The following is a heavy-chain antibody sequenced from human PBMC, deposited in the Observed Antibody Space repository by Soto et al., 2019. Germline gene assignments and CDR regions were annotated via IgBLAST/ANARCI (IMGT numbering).Heavy chain of an antibody. Sequence: GGSLRLSCAASGFTFRNYAMTWARQAPGKGLEWVSSLLRSGSSAYYADSVRGRFTISSDTSANSLYLQMDNLRAEDTAIYYCAKDAISGDGIWLMDSWGQGTVVTV. V-gene: IGHV3-23*01. CDR1: GFTFRNYA. CDR2: LLRSGSSA. J-gene: IGHJ5*02. D-gene: IGHD4-17*01. CDR3: AKDAISGDGIWLMDS.